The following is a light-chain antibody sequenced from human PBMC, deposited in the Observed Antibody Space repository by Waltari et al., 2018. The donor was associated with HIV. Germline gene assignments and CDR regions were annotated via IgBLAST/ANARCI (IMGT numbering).Light chain of an antibody. CDR1: ALPKQY. CDR3: QSADSSGTYV. J-gene: IGLJ1*01. Sequence: SYELTQPPSVSVSPGQTARITCSGDALPKQYTYWYQQKPGQAPVLVIYKDSGRPSGLPERFSGSSSGTTVTLTISGVQAEDEADYYCQSADSSGTYVFGTGTTVTVL. V-gene: IGLV3-25*03. CDR2: KDS.